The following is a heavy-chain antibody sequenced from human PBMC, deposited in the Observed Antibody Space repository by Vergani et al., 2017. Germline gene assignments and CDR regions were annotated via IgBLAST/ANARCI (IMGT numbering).Heavy chain of an antibody. Sequence: EVQLVESGGGLVQPGGSLRLSCAASGFTFSSYAMSWVRQAPGKGLEWVSAISGSGGSTYYADSVKGRFTISRDDSKNTAYLQMNSLKTEDTAVYYCTRRARDGDYWGQGTLVTVSS. CDR3: TRRARDGDY. D-gene: IGHD5-24*01. J-gene: IGHJ4*02. CDR1: GFTFSSYA. CDR2: ISGSGGST. V-gene: IGHV3-23*04.